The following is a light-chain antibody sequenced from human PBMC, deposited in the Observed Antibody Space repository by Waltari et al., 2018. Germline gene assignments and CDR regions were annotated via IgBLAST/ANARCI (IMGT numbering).Light chain of an antibody. CDR2: AAS. Sequence: DIQMTQFPSSVSASVGDRVTITCRASQGISSWLDWYQQKPGKAPKLLIYAASLLQSGVPSRFSGSGSGTDFSLIISSLQPEDFATYYCQQSNSFPWTFGQGTKVEIK. CDR1: QGISSW. V-gene: IGKV1-12*01. J-gene: IGKJ1*01. CDR3: QQSNSFPWT.